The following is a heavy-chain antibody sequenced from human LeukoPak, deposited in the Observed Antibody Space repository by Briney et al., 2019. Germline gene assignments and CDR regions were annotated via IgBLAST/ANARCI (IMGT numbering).Heavy chain of an antibody. D-gene: IGHD1-26*01. V-gene: IGHV4-39*07. Sequence: SETLSLTCTVSGGSISSSGYYWGWVRQPPGKGLEWIGSIYYSGSTFYNPSLKGRVTISADTSKKQYSLKVTSVTAADTAVYYCVRDCGNFEIDYWGQGTLVPVSS. CDR3: VRDCGNFEIDY. CDR2: IYYSGST. CDR1: GGSISSSGYY. J-gene: IGHJ4*02.